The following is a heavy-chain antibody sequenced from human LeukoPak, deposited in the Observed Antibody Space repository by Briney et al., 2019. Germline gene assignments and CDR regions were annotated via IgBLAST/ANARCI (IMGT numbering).Heavy chain of an antibody. CDR2: IYYSGST. D-gene: IGHD3-16*02. J-gene: IGHJ4*02. CDR3: ARGSVMITFGGVIAPFDY. V-gene: IGHV4-30-4*01. Sequence: SETLSLTCTVSGGSNSSGDYYWSWIRQPPGKGLEWIGYIYYSGSTYYNPSLKSRVTISVDTSKNQFSLKLSSVTAADTAVYYCARGSVMITFGGVIAPFDYWGQGTLVTVSS. CDR1: GGSNSSGDYY.